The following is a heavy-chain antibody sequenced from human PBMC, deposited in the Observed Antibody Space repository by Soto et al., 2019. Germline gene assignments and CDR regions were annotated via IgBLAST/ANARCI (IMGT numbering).Heavy chain of an antibody. V-gene: IGHV4-30-2*01. D-gene: IGHD6-19*01. J-gene: IGHJ5*02. Sequence: SETLSLTCNMSGDSYSISTYSWSWIRQPPGKALQWIGFIYQSGVTSYNPSLASRVSISLDRSNNQCSLKLKSVTAAATAVYFCAGMPYTSGLRFDPWGPGTLVTGSS. CDR2: IYQSGVT. CDR1: GDSYSISTYS. CDR3: AGMPYTSGLRFDP.